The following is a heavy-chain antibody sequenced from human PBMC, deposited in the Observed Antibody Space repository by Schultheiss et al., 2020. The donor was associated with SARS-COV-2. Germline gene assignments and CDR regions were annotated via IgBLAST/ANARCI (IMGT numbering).Heavy chain of an antibody. D-gene: IGHD3-22*01. CDR3: ARGRGYYDSSGSDAFDI. CDR2: IYYSGST. CDR1: GGSISSSSYY. J-gene: IGHJ3*02. Sequence: SQTLSLTCTVSGGSISSSSYYWGWIRQPPGKGLEWIGSIYYSGSTNYNPSLKSRVTISVDTSKNQFSLKLSSVTAADTAVYYCARGRGYYDSSGSDAFDIWGQGTMVTVSS. V-gene: IGHV4-39*07.